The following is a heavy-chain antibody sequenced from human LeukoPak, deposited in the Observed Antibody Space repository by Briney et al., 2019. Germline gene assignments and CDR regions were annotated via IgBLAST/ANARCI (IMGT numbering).Heavy chain of an antibody. D-gene: IGHD3-22*01. J-gene: IGHJ4*02. CDR2: VYYSGST. CDR1: GDSISGYY. CDR3: VRRRYYDSDGYWYYFDY. Sequence: SETLSLTCTVSGDSISGYYWNWIRQPPGRGLEWIGQVYYSGSTNYNPSLQSRATISPDTSKNQFSLKLTSVTAADTAVYYCVRRRYYDSDGYWYYFDYWGQGTLVTVFS. V-gene: IGHV4-59*08.